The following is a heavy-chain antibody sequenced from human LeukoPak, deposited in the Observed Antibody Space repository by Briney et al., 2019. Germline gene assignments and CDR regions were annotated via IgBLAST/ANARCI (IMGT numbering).Heavy chain of an antibody. CDR1: GFTFSSYG. J-gene: IGHJ2*01. Sequence: GGSLRLSCAASGFTFSSYGMHWVRQAPGKGLEWVAVIWYDGSNKYYADSVKGRFSISRDNSKNTLYLQMNSLRAEDTAVYYCARDGDGYSNYGYFDLWGRGTLVTVSS. CDR3: ARDGDGYSNYGYFDL. CDR2: IWYDGSNK. D-gene: IGHD4-11*01. V-gene: IGHV3-30*19.